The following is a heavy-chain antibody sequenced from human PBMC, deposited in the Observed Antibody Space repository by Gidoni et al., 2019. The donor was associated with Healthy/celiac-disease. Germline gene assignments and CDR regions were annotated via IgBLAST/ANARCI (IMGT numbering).Heavy chain of an antibody. CDR1: GFTFSSYA. CDR3: AKDSDYGDYSSYGMDV. CDR2: ISGSGGST. D-gene: IGHD4-17*01. Sequence: EVQLLESGGGLVQPGGSLRLSCAASGFTFSSYAMSWVRQAPGKGLEWVSAISGSGGSTYYADSVKGRFTISRDNSKNTLYLQMNSLRAEDTAVYYCAKDSDYGDYSSYGMDVWGQGTTVTVSS. J-gene: IGHJ6*02. V-gene: IGHV3-23*01.